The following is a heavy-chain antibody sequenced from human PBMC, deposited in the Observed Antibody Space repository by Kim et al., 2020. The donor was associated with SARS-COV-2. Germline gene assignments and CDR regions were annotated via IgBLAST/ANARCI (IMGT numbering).Heavy chain of an antibody. CDR3: ARDPTMSGAGYDY. D-gene: IGHD3-10*02. J-gene: IGHJ4*02. V-gene: IGHV3-33*01. Sequence: GGSLRLSCAASGFTFSSYGMHWVRQAPGKGLEWVAVIWYDGSNKYYADSVKGRFTISRDNSKNTLYLQMNSLRAEDTAVYYCARDPTMSGAGYDYWGQGTLVTVSS. CDR1: GFTFSSYG. CDR2: IWYDGSNK.